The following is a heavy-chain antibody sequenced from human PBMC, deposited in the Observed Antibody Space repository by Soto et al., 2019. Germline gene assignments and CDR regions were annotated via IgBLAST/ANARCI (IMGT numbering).Heavy chain of an antibody. CDR1: GFTFSSYS. CDR3: ARGGSYTFDY. V-gene: IGHV3-48*02. J-gene: IGHJ4*02. CDR2: ISSSGSTI. D-gene: IGHD1-26*01. Sequence: EVQLVESGGGLVQPGGSLRLSCAASGFTFSSYSINWVRQAPGKGLEWVSYISSSGSTIYYADSVKGRFTISRDNAKNSMYLQMNSLRDEDTAVYYCARGGSYTFDYWGQGTLVTVSS.